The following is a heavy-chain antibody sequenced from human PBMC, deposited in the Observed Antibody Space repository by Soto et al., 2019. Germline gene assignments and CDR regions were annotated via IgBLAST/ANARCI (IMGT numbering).Heavy chain of an antibody. CDR2: IYYSGST. J-gene: IGHJ4*02. CDR1: GGSISSYY. V-gene: IGHV4-59*01. Sequence: LSLTCTVSGGSISSYYWSWIRQPPGKGLEWIGYIYYSGSTNYNPSLKSRVTISVDTSKNQFSLKLSSVTAADTAVYYCASGGSCYSRYCYFDYWGQGTLVTVSS. D-gene: IGHD2-15*01. CDR3: ASGGSCYSRYCYFDY.